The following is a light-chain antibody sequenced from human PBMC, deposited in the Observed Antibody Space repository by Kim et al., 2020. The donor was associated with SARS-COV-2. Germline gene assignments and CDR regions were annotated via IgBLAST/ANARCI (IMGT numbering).Light chain of an antibody. CDR3: QAWDSTTVV. CDR2: EDD. Sequence: SYELTQPPSVSVSLGQTASITCSGEKLGSKYVCWYQQRPGQSPLLVIYEDDKRPSGIPERFSGSNSGGTATLTISGTQSLDEADYYCQAWDSTTVVFGGG. V-gene: IGLV3-1*01. J-gene: IGLJ2*01. CDR1: KLGSKY.